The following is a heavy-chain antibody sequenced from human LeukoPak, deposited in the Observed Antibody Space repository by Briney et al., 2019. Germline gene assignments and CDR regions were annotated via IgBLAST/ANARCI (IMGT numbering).Heavy chain of an antibody. Sequence: PGESLKISCKGTGYTFTSYWIGWVRQMPGKGLEWMGIIYPGDSVTRYGPSFQGTVTISADKYISTAYLQWSSLKASDTAMYYCARRGDGYNLNFDYWGQGTLVTASS. CDR1: GYTFTSYW. CDR2: IYPGDSVT. J-gene: IGHJ4*02. D-gene: IGHD5-24*01. CDR3: ARRGDGYNLNFDY. V-gene: IGHV5-51*01.